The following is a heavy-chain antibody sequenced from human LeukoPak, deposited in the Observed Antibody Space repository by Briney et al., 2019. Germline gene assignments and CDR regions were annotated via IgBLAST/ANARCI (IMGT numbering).Heavy chain of an antibody. Sequence: GGSLRLSCAASGFTFSTYAMHWVRQAPGEGLEWVAVISYDGSYKYYADSVKGRFTLSRDNSKNTLYLQMNSLRAEDTAVYYCARDNPFIDYWGQGTLVTVSS. CDR2: ISYDGSYK. CDR1: GFTFSTYA. J-gene: IGHJ4*02. CDR3: ARDNPFIDY. V-gene: IGHV3-30-3*01.